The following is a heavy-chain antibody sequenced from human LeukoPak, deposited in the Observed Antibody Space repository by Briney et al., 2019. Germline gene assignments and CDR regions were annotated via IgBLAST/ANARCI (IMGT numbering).Heavy chain of an antibody. CDR3: VREVGRPKTFYFDS. Sequence: GSLRLSCKTPWVGFRKDKMNLVRRAPGKGLGGVAHISEAIYYADSVQGRFTISRDNAKNSLYLQTSNLRAEDTAMYYCVREVGRPKTFYFDSWGRGTPVTVSS. CDR1: WVGFRKDK. V-gene: IGHV3-69-1*01. D-gene: IGHD3-16*01. CDR2: ISEAI. J-gene: IGHJ4*02.